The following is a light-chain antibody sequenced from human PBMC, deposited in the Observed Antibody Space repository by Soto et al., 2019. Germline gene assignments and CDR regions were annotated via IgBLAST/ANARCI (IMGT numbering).Light chain of an antibody. V-gene: IGLV4-69*01. CDR2: LNSDGSH. CDR1: SGHSSYA. J-gene: IGLJ3*02. Sequence: QLVLTQSPSASASLGASVKLTCTLSSGHSSYAVAWHQQQPEKGPRYLMKLNSDGSHSKGDGIPDRFSGSSSGAERYLTISSLQSEDEADYYCQTLGTGIRVFGGGTKLTVL. CDR3: QTLGTGIRV.